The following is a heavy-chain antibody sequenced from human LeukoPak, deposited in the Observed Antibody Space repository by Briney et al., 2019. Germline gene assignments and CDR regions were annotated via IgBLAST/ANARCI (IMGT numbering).Heavy chain of an antibody. Sequence: PGGSLRLSCAPSGFTFSSYAMNWVRQAPGKGLEWVSAISTSGGSTYYADSVKGRFTISRDNSRNTLYLQMNSLRAEDTAVYYCAKLYDFWSSLDYWGQGTLVTVSS. J-gene: IGHJ4*02. CDR2: ISTSGGST. V-gene: IGHV3-23*01. D-gene: IGHD3-3*01. CDR3: AKLYDFWSSLDY. CDR1: GFTFSSYA.